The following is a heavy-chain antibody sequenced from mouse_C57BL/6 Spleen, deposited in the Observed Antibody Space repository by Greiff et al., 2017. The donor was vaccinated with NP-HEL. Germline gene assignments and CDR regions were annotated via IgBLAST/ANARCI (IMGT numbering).Heavy chain of an antibody. D-gene: IGHD1-1*01. V-gene: IGHV1-42*01. CDR1: GYSFTGYY. CDR3: ARRDYYGSSDY. Sequence: EVQLQQSGPELVKPGASVKISCKASGYSFTGYYMNWVKQSPEKSLEWIGEINPSTGGTTYNQKFKAKATLTVDKSSSTAYMQLKSLTSEDSAVYYCARRDYYGSSDYWGQSTTLTVSS. J-gene: IGHJ2*01. CDR2: INPSTGGT.